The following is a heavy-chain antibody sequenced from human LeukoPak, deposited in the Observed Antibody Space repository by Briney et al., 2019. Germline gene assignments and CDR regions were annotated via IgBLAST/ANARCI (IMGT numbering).Heavy chain of an antibody. CDR2: IYHSGST. CDR3: ARFGGSSWTGYYGMDV. D-gene: IGHD6-13*01. J-gene: IGHJ6*02. CDR1: GGSISSSNW. V-gene: IGHV4-4*02. Sequence: SGTLSLTCAVSGGSISSSNWWSWVRQPPGKGLEWIGEIYHSGSTNYNPSLKSRVTISADKSKNQFSLKLSSVTAADTAVYYCARFGGSSWTGYYGMDVWGQGTTVTVSS.